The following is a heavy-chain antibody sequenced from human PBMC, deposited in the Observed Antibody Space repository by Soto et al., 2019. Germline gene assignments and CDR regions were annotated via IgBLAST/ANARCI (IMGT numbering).Heavy chain of an antibody. J-gene: IGHJ4*02. V-gene: IGHV3-23*01. CDR1: GFSFSTYG. Sequence: EMQLLESGGGLVQPGGSLRLSCVVSGFSFSTYGVTWVRQAPGKGLEWVCGVSGGSGVTHYTDSVKGRFTISGDDSKNTVYLQMSSLRVEDTGVYSCARIYGSGVVDFWGQGSLITVSS. CDR2: VSGGSGVT. D-gene: IGHD3-10*01. CDR3: ARIYGSGVVDF.